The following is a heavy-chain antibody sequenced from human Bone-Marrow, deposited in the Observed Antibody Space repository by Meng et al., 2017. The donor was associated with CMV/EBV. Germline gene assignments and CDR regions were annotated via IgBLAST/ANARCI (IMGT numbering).Heavy chain of an antibody. CDR3: AITYNWNDVGGYY. CDR1: GYTFTSYD. V-gene: IGHV1-8*01. J-gene: IGHJ4*02. D-gene: IGHD1-1*01. Sequence: ASVKVSCKASGYTFTSYDINWVRQATGQGLEWMGWMNPNSGNTGYAQKFQGRVTMTRNTSISTAYMELSSLRSEDTAVYYCAITYNWNDVGGYYWGQGTLVTVSS. CDR2: MNPNSGNT.